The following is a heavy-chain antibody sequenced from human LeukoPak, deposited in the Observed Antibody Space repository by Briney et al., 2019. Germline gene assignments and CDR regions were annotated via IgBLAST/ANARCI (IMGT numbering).Heavy chain of an antibody. Sequence: SETLSLTCAVYGGSFSGYYWSWIRQPPGKGLEWIWEINHSGSTNYNPSLKSRVTISVDTSKNQFSLKLSSVTAADTAVYYCARVGGYDYVWGSYRITFDYWGQGTLVTVSS. D-gene: IGHD3-16*02. J-gene: IGHJ4*02. CDR2: INHSGST. CDR3: ARVGGYDYVWGSYRITFDY. CDR1: GGSFSGYY. V-gene: IGHV4-34*01.